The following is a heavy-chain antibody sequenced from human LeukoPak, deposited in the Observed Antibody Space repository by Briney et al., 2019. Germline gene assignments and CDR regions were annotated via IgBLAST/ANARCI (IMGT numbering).Heavy chain of an antibody. V-gene: IGHV3-66*02. CDR3: AASAMVNGMDV. CDR1: GFTVSSNY. CDR2: IYSGGST. J-gene: IGHJ6*01. Sequence: PGGSLRLSCAASGFTVSSNYMSWVRQAPGKGLEWVSDIYSGGSTYYADSVKGRFTISRDNSKNTLYLQMNSLRAEDTAVYYCAASAMVNGMDVRGQGTTVTVSS. D-gene: IGHD5-18*01.